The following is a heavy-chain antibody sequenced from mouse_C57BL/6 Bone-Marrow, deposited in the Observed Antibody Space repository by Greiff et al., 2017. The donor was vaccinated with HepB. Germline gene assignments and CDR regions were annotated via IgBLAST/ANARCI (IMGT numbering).Heavy chain of an antibody. J-gene: IGHJ3*01. Sequence: VKLQQPGAELVKPGASVKLSCKASGYTFTSYWMHWVKQRPGQGLEWIGMINPNSGSTNYNEKFKSKATLTVDKSSSTAYMQLSSLTSEDSAVCYCARGGPVVAYWGGGTLVTVSA. CDR3: ARGGPVVAY. CDR2: INPNSGST. V-gene: IGHV1-64*01. D-gene: IGHD1-1*02. CDR1: GYTFTSYW.